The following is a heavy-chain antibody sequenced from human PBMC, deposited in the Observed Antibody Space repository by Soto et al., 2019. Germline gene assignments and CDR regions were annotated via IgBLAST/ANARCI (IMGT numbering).Heavy chain of an antibody. Sequence: SETLSLTCAVSGDSVTSNVWWRWVRQPPGKGQEWIGEAYHNGLTDYNQSLKSRVTMSVDTSKNEFSLKLTSLTAADTAIYYCARDAAVPGESDRFDYWGQGTLVTVSS. D-gene: IGHD6-19*01. J-gene: IGHJ4*02. CDR1: GDSVTSNVW. CDR3: ARDAAVPGESDRFDY. V-gene: IGHV4-4*02. CDR2: AYHNGLT.